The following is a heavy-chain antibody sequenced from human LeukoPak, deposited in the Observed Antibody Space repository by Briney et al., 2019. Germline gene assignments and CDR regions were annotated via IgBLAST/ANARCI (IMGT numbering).Heavy chain of an antibody. CDR3: ARDGVVTPFDY. CDR1: GFTVSTNY. J-gene: IGHJ4*02. Sequence: GGSLRLSCAASGFTVSTNYMSWVRQAPGKGLEWVSIINGDGGSTYYADSVRGRFTISRDNNKKFMYLQMNSLRIEDTALYYCARDGVVTPFDYWGQGTLVSVSS. D-gene: IGHD2-21*02. CDR2: INGDGGST. V-gene: IGHV3-43*02.